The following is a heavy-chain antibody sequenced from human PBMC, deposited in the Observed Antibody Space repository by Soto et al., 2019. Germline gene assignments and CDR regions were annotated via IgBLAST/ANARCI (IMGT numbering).Heavy chain of an antibody. J-gene: IGHJ4*02. CDR1: GYTFTSYG. CDR3: ARILFQAAAHKYYFDY. V-gene: IGHV1-18*04. D-gene: IGHD6-13*01. Sequence: ASVKVSCKASGYTFTSYGISWVRQAPGQGLEWMGWISAYNGNTNYAQKLQGRVTMTTDTSTSTAYMELRSLRSDDTAVYYCARILFQAAAHKYYFDYWGQGTLVTVSS. CDR2: ISAYNGNT.